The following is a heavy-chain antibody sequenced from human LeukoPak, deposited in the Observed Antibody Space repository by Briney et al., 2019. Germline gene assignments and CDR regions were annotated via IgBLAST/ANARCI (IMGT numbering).Heavy chain of an antibody. Sequence: SVKVSCKASGGTFSSYAISWVRQAPGQGLEWMGGIIPIFGTANYAQKFQGRVTITTDESTSTAYMELSSLRSEDTAVYYCAIGKEYSKYGVLPFDYWGQGTLVTVSS. CDR1: GGTFSSYA. V-gene: IGHV1-69*05. CDR3: AIGKEYSKYGVLPFDY. J-gene: IGHJ4*02. D-gene: IGHD4-11*01. CDR2: IIPIFGTA.